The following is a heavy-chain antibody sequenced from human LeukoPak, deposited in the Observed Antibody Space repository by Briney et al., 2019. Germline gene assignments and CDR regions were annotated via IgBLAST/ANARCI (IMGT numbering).Heavy chain of an antibody. J-gene: IGHJ5*02. D-gene: IGHD6-19*01. V-gene: IGHV3-7*01. CDR1: GFTFSSYW. CDR3: ARRRSSSGWYFWLDN. CDR2: IKQDGSEK. Sequence: GGSLRLSCAASGFTFSSYWMSWVRQAPGKGLEWVANIKQDGSEKYYVDSVKGRFTISRDNAKNSLYLQMNSLRAEDTAVYYCARRRSSSGWYFWLDNWGQGTLVTVSS.